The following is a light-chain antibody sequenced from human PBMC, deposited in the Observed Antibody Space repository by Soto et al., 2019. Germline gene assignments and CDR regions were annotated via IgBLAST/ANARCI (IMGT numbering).Light chain of an antibody. CDR3: QKYNSAPYT. Sequence: IQMTQSPSSLSASLGDRITITCRASKGLRNYLAWNQQKPGKVPKLLIYAASTLQSGVPSRFSGSGSGTDFTLTISSLQPEDVATYYCQKYNSAPYTFGQGTKREIK. CDR1: KGLRNY. V-gene: IGKV1-27*01. CDR2: AAS. J-gene: IGKJ2*01.